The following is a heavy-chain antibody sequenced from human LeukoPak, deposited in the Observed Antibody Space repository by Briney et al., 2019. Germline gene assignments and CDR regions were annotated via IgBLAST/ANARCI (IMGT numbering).Heavy chain of an antibody. CDR3: AREGAGIMVRGVILDY. V-gene: IGHV3-48*03. Sequence: GGSLRLSCAASGFTFSNYEMNWVRQAPGKGLEWLSYISRSGSTIYYADSVKGRFTVSRDNAKNSLYLQMNSLGAEDMALYYCAREGAGIMVRGVILDYWGQGALVTVSS. D-gene: IGHD3-10*01. CDR2: ISRSGSTI. CDR1: GFTFSNYE. J-gene: IGHJ4*02.